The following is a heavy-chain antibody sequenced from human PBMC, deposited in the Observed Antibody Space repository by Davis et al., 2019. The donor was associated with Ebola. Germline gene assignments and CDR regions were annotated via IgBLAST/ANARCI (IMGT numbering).Heavy chain of an antibody. J-gene: IGHJ4*02. CDR1: GFTFSSYS. V-gene: IGHV3-21*04. D-gene: IGHD3-22*01. CDR2: ISSSSSYI. Sequence: GESLKISCAASGFTFSSYSMNWVRQAPGKGLEWVSSISSSSSYIYYADSVKGRFTISRDNAKNSLYLQMNSLRAEDTALYYCAKDISGPYDSSGPLGYWGQGTLVTVSS. CDR3: AKDISGPYDSSGPLGY.